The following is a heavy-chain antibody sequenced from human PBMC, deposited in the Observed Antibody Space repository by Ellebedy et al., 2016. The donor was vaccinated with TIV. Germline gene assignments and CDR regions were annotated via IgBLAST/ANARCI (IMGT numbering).Heavy chain of an antibody. CDR1: GFTFSSYG. D-gene: IGHD6-13*01. CDR2: ISYDGSNK. V-gene: IGHV3-30*03. J-gene: IGHJ4*02. Sequence: GGSLRLXXAASGFTFSSYGMHWVRQAPGKGLEWVAVISYDGSNKYYADSVKGRFTISRDNAKNSLYLQMNSLRAEDTAVYYCSSSSWYSGKYYFDYWGQGTLVTVSS. CDR3: SSSSWYSGKYYFDY.